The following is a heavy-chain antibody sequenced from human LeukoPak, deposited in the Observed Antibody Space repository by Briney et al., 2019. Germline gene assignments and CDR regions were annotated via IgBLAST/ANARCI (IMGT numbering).Heavy chain of an antibody. CDR3: ARDLSGYAKGAFDI. CDR2: IYHSGST. V-gene: IGHV4-4*02. J-gene: IGHJ3*02. Sequence: SETLSLTCAVSGGSISSSNWWSWVRQPPGKGLEWIGEIYHSGSTNYNPSLKSRVTISVDKSKNQFSLKLSSVTAADTAVYYCARDLSGYAKGAFDIWGQGTMVTVSS. D-gene: IGHD5-12*01. CDR1: GGSISSSNW.